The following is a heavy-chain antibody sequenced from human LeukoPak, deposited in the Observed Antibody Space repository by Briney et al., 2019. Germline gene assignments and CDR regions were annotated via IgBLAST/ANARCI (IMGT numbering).Heavy chain of an antibody. CDR3: ATYTRHCSGGTCYSIDY. CDR1: GDSISAYH. Sequence: SETLSLTCTVSGDSISAYHWTWIRQSPGRGLVWIGYVYYSGSTNYNPSLQSRVTISLDTSNNQFSLKLGSVTAADTAIYYCATYTRHCSGGTCYSIDYWGQGTLVTVSS. V-gene: IGHV4-59*08. D-gene: IGHD2-15*01. CDR2: VYYSGST. J-gene: IGHJ4*02.